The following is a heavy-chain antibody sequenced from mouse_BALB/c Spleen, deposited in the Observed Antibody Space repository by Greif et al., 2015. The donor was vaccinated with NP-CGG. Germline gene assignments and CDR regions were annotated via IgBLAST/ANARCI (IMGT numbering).Heavy chain of an antibody. CDR2: IRNKANGYTT. D-gene: IGHD3-1*01. J-gene: IGHJ4*01. Sequence: EVQVVESGGGLVQPGGSLRLSCATSGFTFTDYYMSWVRQPPGKALEWLGFIRNKANGYTTEYSASVKGRLTISRDNFQSILYLQMNTLRAEDSATYYCARENRARATYYAMDYWGQGTSVTVSS. V-gene: IGHV7-3*02. CDR3: ARENRARATYYAMDY. CDR1: GFTFTDYY.